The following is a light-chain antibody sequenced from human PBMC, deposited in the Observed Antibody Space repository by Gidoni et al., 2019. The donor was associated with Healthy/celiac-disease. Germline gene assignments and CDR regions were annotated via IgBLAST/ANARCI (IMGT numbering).Light chain of an antibody. CDR3: SAWDSSLSARV. CDR1: SNNVGNQG. V-gene: IGLV10-54*04. J-gene: IGLJ2*01. CDR2: RNN. Sequence: QAGLTQPPSVSKGLRQTATLTCTGNSNNVGNQGAAWLQQHQGRPPKLLSYRNNNRPSGISASFSASRSGHTASLTITGLQPEDEADYYCSAWDSSLSARVFGGGTKLTVL.